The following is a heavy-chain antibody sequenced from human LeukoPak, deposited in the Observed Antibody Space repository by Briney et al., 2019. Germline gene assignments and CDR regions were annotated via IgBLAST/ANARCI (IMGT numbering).Heavy chain of an antibody. V-gene: IGHV3-66*01. Sequence: GGSLGLSCAASGFTVSSNYMSWVRQAPGKGLEWVSVIYSGGSTYYADSVKGRFTISRDNSKNTLYLQMNSLRAEDTAVYYCAKHYYTSGYYGALDIWGQGTTVTVSA. CDR2: IYSGGST. D-gene: IGHD3-22*01. CDR1: GFTVSSNY. CDR3: AKHYYTSGYYGALDI. J-gene: IGHJ3*02.